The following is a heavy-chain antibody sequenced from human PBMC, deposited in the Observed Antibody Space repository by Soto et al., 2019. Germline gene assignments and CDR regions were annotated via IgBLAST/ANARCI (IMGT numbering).Heavy chain of an antibody. CDR1: GGSISSSSYY. J-gene: IGHJ6*02. Sequence: SETLSLTCTVSGGSISSSSYYWGWIRQPPGKGLEWIGSIYYSGSTYYNPSLKSRVTISVDTSKNQFSLKLSSVAAADTAVYYCARQAVGYYDSSGYPLDYGMDVWGQGTTVTVSS. CDR2: IYYSGST. CDR3: ARQAVGYYDSSGYPLDYGMDV. D-gene: IGHD3-22*01. V-gene: IGHV4-39*01.